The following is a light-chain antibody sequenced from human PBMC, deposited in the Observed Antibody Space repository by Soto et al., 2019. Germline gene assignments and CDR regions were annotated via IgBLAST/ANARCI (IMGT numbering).Light chain of an antibody. V-gene: IGLV2-14*01. CDR1: SSDVGGYNY. CDR3: SSYTSSSTTYV. CDR2: DVS. Sequence: QSALTQPASVSGTPGQSITISCTGTSSDVGGYNYVSWYQQHPGKAPKLMIYDVSNRPSGVSNRFAASMSGNTACLTISGLQAEDEADYYCSSYTSSSTTYVFGTGTKLTVL. J-gene: IGLJ1*01.